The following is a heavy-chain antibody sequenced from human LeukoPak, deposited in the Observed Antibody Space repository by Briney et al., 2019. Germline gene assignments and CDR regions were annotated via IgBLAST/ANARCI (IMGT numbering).Heavy chain of an antibody. CDR3: ARGDSSSWYGGAFDI. D-gene: IGHD6-13*01. Sequence: PGGSLRLSCAASGFTFSIYAMHWVRQAPGKGLEWVAFIRYDGSNKYYADSVKGRFTISRDNSKNTLYLQMNSLRSDDTAVYYCARGDSSSWYGGAFDIWGQGTLVTVSS. J-gene: IGHJ4*02. CDR2: IRYDGSNK. V-gene: IGHV3-30*02. CDR1: GFTFSIYA.